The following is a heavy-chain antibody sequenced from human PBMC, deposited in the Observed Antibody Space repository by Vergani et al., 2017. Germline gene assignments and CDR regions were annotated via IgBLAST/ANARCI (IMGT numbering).Heavy chain of an antibody. J-gene: IGHJ4*02. CDR1: GGTFSSYA. CDR3: ARERCSSTSCYGVDY. D-gene: IGHD2-2*01. V-gene: IGHV1-69*04. Sequence: QVQLVQSGAEVKKPGSSVKVSCKASGGTFSSYAISWVRQAPGQGLEWMGRIIPILGIANYTQKFQGRVTITEDKSTSTAYMELSSLRSEDTAVYYCARERCSSTSCYGVDYWGQGTLVTVSS. CDR2: IIPILGIA.